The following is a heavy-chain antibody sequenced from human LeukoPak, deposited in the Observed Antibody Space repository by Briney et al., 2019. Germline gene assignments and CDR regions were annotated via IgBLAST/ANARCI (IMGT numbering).Heavy chain of an antibody. Sequence: GGSLRLSCAASGFTFSSYWMSWVRQAPGKGREWVANIKQDGSEKYYVDSVKGRFTISRDNAKNSLYLQMNSLRAEDTAVYYCARDRGGSYYDLDYWGQGTLVTVSS. CDR1: GFTFSSYW. D-gene: IGHD1-26*01. CDR2: IKQDGSEK. CDR3: ARDRGGSYYDLDY. J-gene: IGHJ4*02. V-gene: IGHV3-7*01.